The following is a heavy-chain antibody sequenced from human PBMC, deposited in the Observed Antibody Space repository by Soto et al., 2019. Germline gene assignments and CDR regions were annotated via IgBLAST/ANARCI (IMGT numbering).Heavy chain of an antibody. J-gene: IGHJ3*02. CDR2: ISYDGSNR. Sequence: HPWGSLRLSCAASGLTLSNYAMHWVRQAPGKGLEWVAVISYDGSNRYYADSVKGRFTISRDNSKNTLYLQMNSLRAEDTAVYYCARGRPPINYYGSGSHGWAFDIWGQGTMVTVSS. D-gene: IGHD3-10*01. V-gene: IGHV3-30-3*01. CDR1: GLTLSNYA. CDR3: ARGRPPINYYGSGSHGWAFDI.